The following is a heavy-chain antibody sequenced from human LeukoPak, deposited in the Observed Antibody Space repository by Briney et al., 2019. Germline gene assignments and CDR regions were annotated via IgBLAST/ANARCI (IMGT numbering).Heavy chain of an antibody. D-gene: IGHD6-6*01. CDR1: GGSFSGYY. V-gene: IGHV4-34*01. CDR3: ARHSIGAPYSSSSVYFQH. Sequence: SETLSLTCAVYGGSFSGYYWGWIRQPPGKGLEWIGGIYYSGSTYYNPSLKSRVTISVDTSKNQFSLKLSSVTAADTAVYYCARHSIGAPYSSSSVYFQHWGQGTLVTVSS. J-gene: IGHJ1*01. CDR2: IYYSGST.